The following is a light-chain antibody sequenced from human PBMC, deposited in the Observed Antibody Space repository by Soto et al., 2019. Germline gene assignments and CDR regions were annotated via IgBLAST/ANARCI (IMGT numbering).Light chain of an antibody. Sequence: DIQMTQSPSSLSASVGDRVTITCRARQGIRNDLAWYQQIPGKAPKRLIYAASSLQSGVPSRFSGTGSATEFTLTISSLQPEDFATYYCLHHYMYPITFGQGTRLEIK. CDR1: QGIRND. V-gene: IGKV1-17*01. J-gene: IGKJ5*01. CDR3: LHHYMYPIT. CDR2: AAS.